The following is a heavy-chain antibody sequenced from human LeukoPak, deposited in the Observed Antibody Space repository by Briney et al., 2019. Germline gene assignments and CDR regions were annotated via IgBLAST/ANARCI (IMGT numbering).Heavy chain of an antibody. V-gene: IGHV3-30*04. Sequence: GGSLRLSCAASGLTFSSYAMHWVRQAPGKGLEWVAVISYDGSNKYYVDSVKGRFTISRDNSKNTLYLQMNSLRAEDTAVYYCARGKEMATIWTFDYLGQGTLVTGSS. D-gene: IGHD5-24*01. CDR3: ARGKEMATIWTFDY. CDR2: ISYDGSNK. J-gene: IGHJ4*02. CDR1: GLTFSSYA.